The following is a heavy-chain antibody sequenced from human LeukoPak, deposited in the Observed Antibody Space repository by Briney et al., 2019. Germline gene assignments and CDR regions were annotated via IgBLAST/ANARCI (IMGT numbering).Heavy chain of an antibody. J-gene: IGHJ4*02. V-gene: IGHV3-33*01. CDR1: GFTFSSYG. CDR2: ILSDGSKE. D-gene: IGHD3-10*01. Sequence: GGSLRLSCAASGFTFSSYGMHWVRQAPGKGLEWVAVILSDGSKEFYTDSVKGRFTISRDNSKNTLYLQMNSLRAEDTAVYYCARELSTYYYGSGSYVDYWGQGTLVTVSS. CDR3: ARELSTYYYGSGSYVDY.